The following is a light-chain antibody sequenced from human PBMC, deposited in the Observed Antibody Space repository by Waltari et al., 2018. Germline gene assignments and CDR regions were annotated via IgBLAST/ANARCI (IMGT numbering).Light chain of an antibody. CDR1: QDIGNY. CDR3: QQYLSLPYT. V-gene: IGKV1-33*01. CDR2: AAS. J-gene: IGKJ2*01. Sequence: DIQMTRSPSSLSASVGAKFPITCQAIQDIGNYLNWYQQKPGKAPNLLIHAASNLEGGVPSRFSGRGSWTHFSFTISSLQPGDFATYYCQQYLSLPYTFGQGTILDI.